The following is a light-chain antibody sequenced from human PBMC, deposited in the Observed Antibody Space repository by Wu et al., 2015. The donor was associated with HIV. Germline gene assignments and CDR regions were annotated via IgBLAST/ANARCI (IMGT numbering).Light chain of an antibody. CDR2: HAS. CDR3: QQRSTWPLT. Sequence: EIVLTQSPATLSLSPGETATLSCRASQSISTFLAWYQQKPGQAPRLLIYHASNRAPGVAARFSGSGSGTDFTLTITSLESEDFALYYCQQRSTWPLTFGGGTKV. J-gene: IGKJ4*01. V-gene: IGKV3-11*01. CDR1: QSISTF.